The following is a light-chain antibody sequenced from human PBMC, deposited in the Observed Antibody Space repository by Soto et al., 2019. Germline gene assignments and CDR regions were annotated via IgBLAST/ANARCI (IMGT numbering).Light chain of an antibody. CDR3: SSYAITSTVL. Sequence: HSVLTQPASVSGSPGQSITISCTGTSSDVGGYNYVSWYQQHPDKAPKLMIYEVSNRPSGVSNRFSGSKSGNTASLTISGLQAEDEADYYCSSYAITSTVLFGGGTKVTVL. J-gene: IGLJ2*01. CDR1: SSDVGGYNY. V-gene: IGLV2-14*01. CDR2: EVS.